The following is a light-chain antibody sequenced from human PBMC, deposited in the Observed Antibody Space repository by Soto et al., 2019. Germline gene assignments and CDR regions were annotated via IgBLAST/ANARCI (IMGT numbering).Light chain of an antibody. CDR2: GAS. V-gene: IGKV3-20*01. J-gene: IGKJ5*01. Sequence: EIVLTQSPGTLSLSPGERATLSCWASQSVASTFLGWYQQKPGQAPRLLIYGASSRTTGIPDRFSGSGSGTDFPLTISRLEPEDFALYYCQQYAGSPTFGRGTRLDIK. CDR1: QSVASTF. CDR3: QQYAGSPT.